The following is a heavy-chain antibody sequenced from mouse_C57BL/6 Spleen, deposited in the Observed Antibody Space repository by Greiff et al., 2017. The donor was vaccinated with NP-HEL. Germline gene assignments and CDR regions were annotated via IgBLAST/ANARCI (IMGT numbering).Heavy chain of an antibody. D-gene: IGHD1-1*01. V-gene: IGHV1-19*01. CDR1: GYTFTDYY. CDR2: INPYNGGT. CDR3: ARSIYYGSSYD. Sequence: EVQLQQSGPVLVKPGASVKMSCKASGYTFTDYYMNWVKQSHGKSLEWIGVINPYNGGTSYNQKFKGKATLTVDKSSSTAYMELNSLTSEDSAVYYCARSIYYGSSYDWGQGTTLTVSS. J-gene: IGHJ2*01.